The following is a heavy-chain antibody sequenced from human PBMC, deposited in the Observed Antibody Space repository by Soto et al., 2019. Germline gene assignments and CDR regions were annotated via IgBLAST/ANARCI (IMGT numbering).Heavy chain of an antibody. V-gene: IGHV3-15*01. CDR1: GFTFSNAW. Sequence: GGSLRLSCAASGFTFSNAWMSWVRQAPGKGLEWVGRIKSKTDGGTTDYAAPVKGRFTISRDDSKNTLYLQMNSLKTDDTAVYYCTTAPHRSIAGTTAFDIWGQGTMVTVSS. J-gene: IGHJ3*02. D-gene: IGHD1-7*01. CDR3: TTAPHRSIAGTTAFDI. CDR2: IKSKTDGGTT.